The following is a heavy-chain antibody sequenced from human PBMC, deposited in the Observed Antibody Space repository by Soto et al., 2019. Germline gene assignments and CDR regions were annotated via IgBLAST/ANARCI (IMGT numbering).Heavy chain of an antibody. D-gene: IGHD6-13*01. CDR1: GFAFGDYA. J-gene: IGHJ6*02. Sequence: RCRRLSGTAAGFAFGDYAMSWFRHAPGKGLGWLGFIIGKAYGGTTEYAASVKGRFTISRDDSKSIAYLQMNSLKPEDTDVYYCTRDPEGSSSWYVIYYYGMDVWGQGTTVTVSS. CDR2: IIGKAYGGTT. CDR3: TRDPEGSSSWYVIYYYGMDV. V-gene: IGHV3-49*03.